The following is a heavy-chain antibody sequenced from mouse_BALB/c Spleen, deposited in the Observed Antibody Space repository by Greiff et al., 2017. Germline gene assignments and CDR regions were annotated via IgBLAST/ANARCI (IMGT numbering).Heavy chain of an antibody. CDR1: GYSITSDYA. CDR2: ISYSGST. Sequence: VQLQQSGPGLVKPSQSLSLTCTVTGYSITSDYAWNWIRQFPGNKLEWMGYISYSGSTSYNPSLKSRISITRDTSKNQFFLQLNSVTTEDTATYYCARGGGYYYAMDYWGQGTSVTVSS. CDR3: ARGGGYYYAMDY. V-gene: IGHV3-2*02. J-gene: IGHJ4*01.